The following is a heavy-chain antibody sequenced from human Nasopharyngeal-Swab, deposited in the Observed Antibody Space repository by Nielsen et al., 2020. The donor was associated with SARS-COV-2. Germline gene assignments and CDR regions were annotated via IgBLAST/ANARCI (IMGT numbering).Heavy chain of an antibody. J-gene: IGHJ4*02. CDR3: AREGYYDSSGYSYFDY. D-gene: IGHD3-22*01. CDR2: INSDGSST. Sequence: GESLKISCAASGFTFSSYWMHWVRQAPGKGLVWVSRINSDGSSTSYADSVKGRFTISRDNAKNTLYLQMNSLRAEDTAVYHCAREGYYDSSGYSYFDYWGQGTLVTVSS. V-gene: IGHV3-74*01. CDR1: GFTFSSYW.